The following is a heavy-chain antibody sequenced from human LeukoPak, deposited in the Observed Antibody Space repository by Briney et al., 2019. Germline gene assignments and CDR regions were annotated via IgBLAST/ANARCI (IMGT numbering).Heavy chain of an antibody. CDR1: GFTFSSYA. CDR3: ATIIAARLQYWYFDL. D-gene: IGHD6-6*01. J-gene: IGHJ2*01. Sequence: EGALRLSCAASGFTFSSYAMSGVRQAPGKGLEWVSSISGSGGSTYYADSVKGRFTISRDNSKNTLYLQMNSLRAEDTAVYYCATIIAARLQYWYFDLWGRGTLVTVPS. V-gene: IGHV3-23*01. CDR2: ISGSGGST.